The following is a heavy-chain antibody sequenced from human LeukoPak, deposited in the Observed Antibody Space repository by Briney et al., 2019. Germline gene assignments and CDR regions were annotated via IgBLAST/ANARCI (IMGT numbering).Heavy chain of an antibody. Sequence: SQTMSLTCTGSGGSISSGDYYWSWIRQPPGKGLEWIGYIYYSGSTYYNPSLKSRVTISVDTSKNQFSLKLSSVTAADTAVYYCARGLGYCSSTSCYYYFDYWGQGTLVTVSS. CDR2: IYYSGST. V-gene: IGHV4-30-4*01. J-gene: IGHJ4*02. D-gene: IGHD2-2*01. CDR3: ARGLGYCSSTSCYYYFDY. CDR1: GGSISSGDYY.